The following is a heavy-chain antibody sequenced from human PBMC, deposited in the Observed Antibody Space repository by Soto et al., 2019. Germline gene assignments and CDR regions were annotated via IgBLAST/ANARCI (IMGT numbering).Heavy chain of an antibody. D-gene: IGHD6-19*01. CDR2: IFYSGST. Sequence: SETLSLTYTVSGGSISGHFWIWIRQPPGKALEWIGYIFYSGSTNYNPSLKSRVTISVDTSKNQFSLKLNSVTAADTAVYYCARVGSSGWSPDYWGQGTLVTVSS. J-gene: IGHJ4*02. CDR3: ARVGSSGWSPDY. CDR1: GGSISGHF. V-gene: IGHV4-59*11.